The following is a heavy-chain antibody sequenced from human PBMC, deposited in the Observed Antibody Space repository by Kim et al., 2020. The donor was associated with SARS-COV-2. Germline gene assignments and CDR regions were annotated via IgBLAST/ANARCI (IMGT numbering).Heavy chain of an antibody. CDR3: ARGEGYSSSWYSY. J-gene: IGHJ4*02. D-gene: IGHD6-13*01. Sequence: YPDPVKGRFTNSRNNAKKHLYLQMNSLRGEETAVYYCARGEGYSSSWYSYWGQGTLVTVSS. V-gene: IGHV3-11*04.